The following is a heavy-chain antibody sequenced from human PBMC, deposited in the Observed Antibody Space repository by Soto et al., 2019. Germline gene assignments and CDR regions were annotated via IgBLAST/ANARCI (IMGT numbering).Heavy chain of an antibody. CDR1: GFTFSSYA. J-gene: IGHJ6*02. D-gene: IGHD2-2*01. CDR2: ISYDGGIK. CDR3: AKVTSPIYFYNGVDV. Sequence: GGSLRLSCAASGFTFSSYAMHWVRQAPGKGLEWVAIISYDGGIKYYADSVQGRFTISRDNSKNTLYLQMNSLRPEDTAVYYCAKVTSPIYFYNGVDVWGQGTTVTVSS. V-gene: IGHV3-30-3*01.